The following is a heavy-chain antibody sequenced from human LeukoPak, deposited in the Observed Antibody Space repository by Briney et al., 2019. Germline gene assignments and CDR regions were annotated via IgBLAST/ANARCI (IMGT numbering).Heavy chain of an antibody. Sequence: ASVKVSFEFSGYTLTDLSMHWVRQAPGKGLEWMGGFDPEDGETIYAQNFQGRVTMTEDTSTDTAYMEVRSLRSEDTAVYYCATSSGYGFLFEYWGQGTLVTVSS. V-gene: IGHV1-24*01. D-gene: IGHD3-22*01. CDR3: ATSSGYGFLFEY. J-gene: IGHJ4*02. CDR1: GYTLTDLS. CDR2: FDPEDGET.